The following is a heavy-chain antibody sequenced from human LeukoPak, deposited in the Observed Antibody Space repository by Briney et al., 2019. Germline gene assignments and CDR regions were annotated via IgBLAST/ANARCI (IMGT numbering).Heavy chain of an antibody. J-gene: IGHJ6*02. CDR3: AKATLGGPYYYYGMDV. Sequence: GGSLRLSCAASGFTLSSYGMHWVRQAPGKGLEWVAVISYDGSNKYYADSVKGRFTISRDNSKNTLYLQMNSLRAEDTAVYYCAKATLGGPYYYYGMDVWGQGTTVTVSS. V-gene: IGHV3-30*18. CDR2: ISYDGSNK. CDR1: GFTLSSYG. D-gene: IGHD4-23*01.